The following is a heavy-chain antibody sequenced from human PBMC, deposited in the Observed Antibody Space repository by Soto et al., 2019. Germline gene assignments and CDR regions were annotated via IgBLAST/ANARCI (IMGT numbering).Heavy chain of an antibody. CDR3: TTAWRSGWYSFDY. D-gene: IGHD6-19*01. V-gene: IGHV3-15*07. Sequence: EVQLVESGGGLVKPGESLRLSCAASGFSFTNAWMNWVRQAPGKGLEWVGRIKDKSEGATTDYAPPLKDRFTISRDDSKNILYQQKDRLKAEDTALYYGTTAWRSGWYSFDYWGQGTLVTVSS. CDR1: GFSFTNAW. CDR2: IKDKSEGATT. J-gene: IGHJ4*02.